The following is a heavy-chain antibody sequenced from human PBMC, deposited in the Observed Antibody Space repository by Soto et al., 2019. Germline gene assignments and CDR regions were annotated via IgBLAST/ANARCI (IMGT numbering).Heavy chain of an antibody. CDR2: ISGGGSNK. D-gene: IGHD2-15*01. CDR1: GFTFSSYG. V-gene: IGHV3-30*03. J-gene: IGHJ6*03. Sequence: GGSLRLSCAASGFTFSSYGMHWVRQAPGKGLEWVAVISGGGSNKYYADSVKGRFTISRDNSKNTLYLQMNSLRAEDTAVYYCALREMGCSGGSCYSLHYYYYYMDVWGKGTTVTVSS. CDR3: ALREMGCSGGSCYSLHYYYYYMDV.